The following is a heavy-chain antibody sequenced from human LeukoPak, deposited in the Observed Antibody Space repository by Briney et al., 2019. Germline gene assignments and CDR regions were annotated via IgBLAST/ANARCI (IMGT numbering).Heavy chain of an antibody. CDR1: GYTFSSYD. D-gene: IGHD5-24*01. V-gene: IGHV1-2*02. CDR3: ASRWTEGRSSWFDP. Sequence: ASVKVSCKASGYTFSSYDINWVRQATGQGLEWMGWMNPNSGGTNYAQKFQGRVTMTRDTSISTAYMELSRLRSDDTAVYYCASRWTEGRSSWFDPWGQGTLVTVSS. CDR2: MNPNSGGT. J-gene: IGHJ5*02.